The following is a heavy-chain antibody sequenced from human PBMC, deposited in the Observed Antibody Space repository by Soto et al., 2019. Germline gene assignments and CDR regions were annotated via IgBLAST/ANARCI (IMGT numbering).Heavy chain of an antibody. J-gene: IGHJ4*02. CDR3: ETDRLWGDSGGYYFVDY. V-gene: IGHV3-53*01. CDR1: GFSVSSKY. CDR2: IYSGGNT. D-gene: IGHD3-22*01. Sequence: EVQLVESGGGLIQPGESLRLSCVASGFSVSSKYMSWVRQAPGKGLEWVSVIYSGGNTYYADSVKGRFTISRDISENTLYLQMNSLRAEDTAVYYCETDRLWGDSGGYYFVDYWGQGTRVTVSS.